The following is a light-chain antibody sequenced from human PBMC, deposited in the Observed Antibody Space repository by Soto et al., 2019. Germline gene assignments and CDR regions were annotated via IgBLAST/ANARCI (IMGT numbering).Light chain of an antibody. CDR2: EVS. Sequence: QSVLTHPASVSGSPGQSITICCTGTSSDVGSYNLVSWYQQHPGKAPKLMIYEVSKRPSGVSNRFSGSKSGNTASLTISGLQAEDEADYYCCSYAGSYVFGTGTKVTVL. J-gene: IGLJ1*01. V-gene: IGLV2-23*02. CDR1: SSDVGSYNL. CDR3: CSYAGSYV.